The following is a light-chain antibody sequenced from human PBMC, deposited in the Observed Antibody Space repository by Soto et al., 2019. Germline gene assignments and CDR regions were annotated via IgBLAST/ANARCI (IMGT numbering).Light chain of an antibody. J-gene: IGLJ2*01. V-gene: IGLV2-14*01. Sequence: QSVLTQPASVSGSPGQSIAISCTGTSSDVAGYNYVSWYQQHPGKAPKLMIYEVSNRPSGVSNRFSGSRSGNTASLTISGLQAEDEADYYCSSYTTTSTLVVFGGGTKLTV. CDR3: SSYTTTSTLVV. CDR2: EVS. CDR1: SSDVAGYNY.